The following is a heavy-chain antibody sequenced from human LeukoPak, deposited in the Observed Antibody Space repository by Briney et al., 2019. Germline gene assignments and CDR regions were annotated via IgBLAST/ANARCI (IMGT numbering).Heavy chain of an antibody. CDR1: GFAFSYFT. V-gene: IGHV3-30*04. J-gene: IGHJ6*04. CDR3: ARDLNYIWWIYRGPLGGVDV. Sequence: QTGGSLRLSCTSSGFAFSYFTFHWVRQAPGKGLEWVTGVSNEGGKTYYADSVKGRFTVSRDNAQNSVYLQMNSLRDDDTAVYYCARDLNYIWWIYRGPLGGVDVWGRGTTVTVSS. CDR2: VSNEGGKT. D-gene: IGHD3-16*02.